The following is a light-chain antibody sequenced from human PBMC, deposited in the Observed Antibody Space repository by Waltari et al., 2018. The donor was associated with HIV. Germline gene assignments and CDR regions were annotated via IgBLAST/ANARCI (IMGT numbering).Light chain of an antibody. Sequence: DIQLTQSTSTLSASVGDRVTITCRASQSINNWLAWYQQKPGKAPKLLIYKASSLESGVPSRFSGSGSGTEFTLTISSLQPDDFATYYCQQYTSYCTFGHGTKLEIK. CDR3: QQYTSYCT. J-gene: IGKJ2*01. CDR2: KAS. CDR1: QSINNW. V-gene: IGKV1-5*03.